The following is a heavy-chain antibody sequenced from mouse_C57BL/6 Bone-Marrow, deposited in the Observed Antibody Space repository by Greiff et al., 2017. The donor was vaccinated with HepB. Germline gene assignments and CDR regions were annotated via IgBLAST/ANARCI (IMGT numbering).Heavy chain of an antibody. CDR1: GFSLTSYG. V-gene: IGHV2-2*01. CDR2: IWSGGST. J-gene: IGHJ2*01. CDR3: AREDYSNHYFDY. D-gene: IGHD2-5*01. Sequence: VQLQESGPGLVQPSQSLSITCTVSGFSLTSYGVHWVRQSPGKGLEWLGVIWSGGSTDYNAAFISRLSISKDNSKSQVFFKMNSLQADDTAIYYCAREDYSNHYFDYWGQGTTLTVSS.